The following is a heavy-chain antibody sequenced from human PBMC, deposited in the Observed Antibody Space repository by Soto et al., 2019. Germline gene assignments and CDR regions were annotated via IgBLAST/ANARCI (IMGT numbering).Heavy chain of an antibody. J-gene: IGHJ3*02. Sequence: PSVKVSCKASGYTFTGYYMHWVRQAPGQGLEWMGWINPNSGGTNYAQKFQGWVTMTRDTSISTAYMELSRLRSDDTAVYYCARVSNGDAFDIWRQGTMVTVSS. D-gene: IGHD4-4*01. CDR3: ARVSNGDAFDI. CDR1: GYTFTGYY. CDR2: INPNSGGT. V-gene: IGHV1-2*04.